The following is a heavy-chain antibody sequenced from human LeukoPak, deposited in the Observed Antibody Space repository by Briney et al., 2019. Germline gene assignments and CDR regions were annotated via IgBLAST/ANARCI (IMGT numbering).Heavy chain of an antibody. Sequence: SETLSLTCSVSGGSITTSSYYWGWIRQPPEKGLEWIGSIYYTGGTYYSPSLKSRVTISVDTSNNQFSLNLNSVTAADTAVYYCARHGGTRITLVEVYYFDYWGQGTLVTVSS. D-gene: IGHD4-11*01. CDR2: IYYTGGT. V-gene: IGHV4-39*01. J-gene: IGHJ4*02. CDR1: GGSITTSSYY. CDR3: ARHGGTRITLVEVYYFDY.